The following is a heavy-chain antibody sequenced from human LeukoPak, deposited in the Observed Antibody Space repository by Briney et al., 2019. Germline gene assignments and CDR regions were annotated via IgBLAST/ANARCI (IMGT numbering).Heavy chain of an antibody. CDR2: ISWNSGSI. D-gene: IGHD3-3*01. V-gene: IGHV3-9*01. CDR1: GVTFDDYA. Sequence: GGSLRLSCAASGVTFDDYAMHWVRQAPGKGLEWVSGISWNSGSIGYADSVKGRFTISRDNAKNSLYLRMNSLRAEDTALYYCAKATYDFWSGYYGEWGQGTLVTVSS. J-gene: IGHJ4*02. CDR3: AKATYDFWSGYYGE.